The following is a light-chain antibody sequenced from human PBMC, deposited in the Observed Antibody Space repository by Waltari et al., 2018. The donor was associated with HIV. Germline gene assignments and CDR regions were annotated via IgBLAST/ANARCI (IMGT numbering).Light chain of an antibody. Sequence: IVLTQSPGTLSLSPGERATLSCRASQSVSSSYLAWYQQKPGQAPRLLLYGASSSATGIPDRFSGSGSGTDFTLTISRLEPEDFAVYYCQQFGSSPQGSRVTFGQGTKLEIK. CDR3: QQFGSSPQGSRVT. CDR1: QSVSSSY. V-gene: IGKV3-20*01. J-gene: IGKJ2*01. CDR2: GAS.